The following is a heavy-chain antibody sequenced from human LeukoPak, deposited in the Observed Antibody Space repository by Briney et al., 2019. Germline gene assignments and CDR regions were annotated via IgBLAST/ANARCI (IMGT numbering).Heavy chain of an antibody. CDR3: ARERSVYFDY. V-gene: IGHV1-2*04. CDR2: INPNSGGT. Sequence: GASVKVSCKASGYTFTGYYMHWVRQAPGQGLEWMGWINPNSGGTNYAQKFQGWVTMTRDTSISTAHMELSRLRSDDTAVYYCARERSVYFDYWGQGTLVTVSS. CDR1: GYTFTGYY. J-gene: IGHJ4*02.